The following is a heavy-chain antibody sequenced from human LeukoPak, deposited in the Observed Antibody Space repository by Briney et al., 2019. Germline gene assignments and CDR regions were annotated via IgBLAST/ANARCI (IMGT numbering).Heavy chain of an antibody. J-gene: IGHJ5*02. CDR1: GYAFTNFG. V-gene: IGHV1-18*01. Sequence: AAVKVSCKASGYAFTNFGISWVRQAPGQGLEWMGWISPYNGNTDYPQKVRGRVTMTTDTSTSTAYMELRSLRSDDTAVYYCARGGVGHCSGGSCPTSWFDPWDQGTLVTVSS. CDR2: ISPYNGNT. CDR3: ARGGVGHCSGGSCPTSWFDP. D-gene: IGHD2-15*01.